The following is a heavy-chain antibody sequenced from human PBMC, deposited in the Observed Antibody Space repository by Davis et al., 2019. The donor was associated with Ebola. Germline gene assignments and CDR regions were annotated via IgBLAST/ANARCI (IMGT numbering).Heavy chain of an antibody. V-gene: IGHV3-30*18. J-gene: IGHJ4*02. CDR3: AKDSEWELPFFDY. Sequence: GESLKISCAASGFTFSSYGMHWVRQAPGKGLEWVAVISYDGSNKFYTGSVKGRFTISRDNSKNTLYLQMNSLRAEDTAVYYCAKDSEWELPFFDYWGQGTLVTVSS. CDR2: ISYDGSNK. CDR1: GFTFSSYG. D-gene: IGHD1-26*01.